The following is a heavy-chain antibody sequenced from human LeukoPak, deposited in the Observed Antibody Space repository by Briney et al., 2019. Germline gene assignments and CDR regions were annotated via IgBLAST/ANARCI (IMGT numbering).Heavy chain of an antibody. CDR3: ARGPHRDWNYVFDY. J-gene: IGHJ4*02. CDR2: ICTSGST. CDR1: GGSISSYY. Sequence: SETLSLTCTVSGGSISSYYWSWIRQPAGKGLEWIGRICTSGSTNYNPSLKSRVTMSVDTSKNQFSLKLSSVTAADTAVYYCARGPHRDWNYVFDYWGQGTLVTVSS. D-gene: IGHD1-7*01. V-gene: IGHV4-4*07.